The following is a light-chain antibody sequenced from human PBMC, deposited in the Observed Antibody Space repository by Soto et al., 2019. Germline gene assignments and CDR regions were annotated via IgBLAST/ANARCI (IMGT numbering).Light chain of an antibody. Sequence: DIQMTHSPSTLSGSLGYRVTITSRASQNIERWLAWYQQKPGKAPKLLIYAASSLQSGVPSRFSGSGSGADFTLTISSLQPEDFATYYCQQANSFPLTFGGGTKVDI. CDR1: QNIERW. CDR2: AAS. CDR3: QQANSFPLT. J-gene: IGKJ4*01. V-gene: IGKV1-12*01.